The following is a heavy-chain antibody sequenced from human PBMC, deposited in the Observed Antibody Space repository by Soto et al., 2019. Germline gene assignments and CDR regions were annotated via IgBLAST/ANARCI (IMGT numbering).Heavy chain of an antibody. CDR1: GFSFSNSA. V-gene: IGHV3-23*01. D-gene: IGHD3-9*01. Sequence: EVQLLESGGGLVQPGGSLRLSCAVSGFSFSNSAMTWVRQAPGKGLEWVSGISGSGDITYNTDSVKGRFDISRDTSKNVVYIQMRSLRAEYTSVYYFAKDPRWVLRYHDWFFDYWGQGTLVTVSS. J-gene: IGHJ4*02. CDR2: ISGSGDIT. CDR3: AKDPRWVLRYHDWFFDY.